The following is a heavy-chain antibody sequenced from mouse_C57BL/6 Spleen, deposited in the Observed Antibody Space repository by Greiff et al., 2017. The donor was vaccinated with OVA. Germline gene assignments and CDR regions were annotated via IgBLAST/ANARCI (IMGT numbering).Heavy chain of an antibody. CDR2: IYPGDGDT. D-gene: IGHD1-1*01. CDR3: AREVITTVVARYFDV. J-gene: IGHJ1*03. CDR1: GYAFSSSW. Sequence: VKLVESGPELVKPGASVKISCKASGYAFSSSWMNWVKQRPGKGLEWIGRIYPGDGDTTYNGKFKGKATLTADKASSTAYMQLSSLTSEDSAVYFCAREVITTVVARYFDVWGTGTTVTVSS. V-gene: IGHV1-82*01.